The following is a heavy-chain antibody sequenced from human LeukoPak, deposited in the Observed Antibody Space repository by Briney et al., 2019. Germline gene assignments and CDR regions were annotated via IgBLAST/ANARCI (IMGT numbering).Heavy chain of an antibody. V-gene: IGHV3-30*04. D-gene: IGHD3-10*01. CDR1: GFNFSRNV. J-gene: IGHJ6*03. Sequence: PGSSLRLSCAASGFNFSRNVMHWVRQAPGKGLEWVALISYDGNNKFYADSVQGRFTISRDNSRNTLYLQMNSLRGEDAAVYSCARGGIPTGPYYYFYYMDVWGKGTAVTVSS. CDR2: ISYDGNNK. CDR3: ARGGIPTGPYYYFYYMDV.